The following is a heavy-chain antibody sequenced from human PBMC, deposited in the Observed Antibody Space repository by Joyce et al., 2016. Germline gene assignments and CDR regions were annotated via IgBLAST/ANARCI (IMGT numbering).Heavy chain of an antibody. CDR2: ISWNSATI. Sequence: EVQLVESGGGSIQPGRSLRLSCAASGFTFDDYAMHGVRQAPGKGLEWFSGISWNSATISYADSVKGRFTISRDNAKNSLYLQMNSLRAEDTALYYCAKVPAPGFDLDSSGLYYFDYWGQGTLVTVSS. D-gene: IGHD3-22*01. CDR1: GFTFDDYA. J-gene: IGHJ4*02. CDR3: AKVPAPGFDLDSSGLYYFDY. V-gene: IGHV3-9*01.